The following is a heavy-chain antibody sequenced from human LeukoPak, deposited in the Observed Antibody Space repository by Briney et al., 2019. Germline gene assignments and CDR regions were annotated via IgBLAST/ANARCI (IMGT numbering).Heavy chain of an antibody. Sequence: KSGGSLRLSCAASGFTFSNYYMSLIRQAPGKGLEWVSYISSSGSTIYYADSVKGRFTISRDNAKNSLYLQMNSLRAEDTAVYYCASPAGSSSPPVFDYWGQGTLVTVSS. D-gene: IGHD6-6*01. CDR3: ASPAGSSSPPVFDY. CDR1: GFTFSNYY. J-gene: IGHJ4*02. CDR2: ISSSGSTI. V-gene: IGHV3-11*04.